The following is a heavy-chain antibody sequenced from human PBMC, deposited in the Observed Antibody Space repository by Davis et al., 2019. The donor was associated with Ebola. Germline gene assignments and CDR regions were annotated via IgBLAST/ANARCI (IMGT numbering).Heavy chain of an antibody. Sequence: MPSETLSLTCAVYGGSFGGYYWSWNRQPPGKGLEWIGEINHSGSTNYNPSLKSRVTISVDTSKNQFSLKLSSVTAADTAVYYCARAAPTLRFLEWFSPELDDWGQGTLVTVSS. CDR1: GGSFGGYY. V-gene: IGHV4-34*01. D-gene: IGHD3-3*01. CDR3: ARAAPTLRFLEWFSPELDD. J-gene: IGHJ4*02. CDR2: INHSGST.